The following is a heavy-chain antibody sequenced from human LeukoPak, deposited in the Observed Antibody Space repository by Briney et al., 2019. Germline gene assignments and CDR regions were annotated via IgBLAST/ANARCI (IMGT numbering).Heavy chain of an antibody. CDR1: GYTFIGYY. J-gene: IGHJ6*03. V-gene: IGHV1-2*02. D-gene: IGHD6-19*01. CDR3: ARDSSGWPHPYYYMNV. Sequence: GASVKVSCKASGYTFIGYYIHWVRQAPGQGLEWLGWINPNSGDTNYAQNFQGRVTLTRDTSLTTAYMEVNKLRPDDTAVYYCARDSSGWPHPYYYMNVWGKGTTVTVS. CDR2: INPNSGDT.